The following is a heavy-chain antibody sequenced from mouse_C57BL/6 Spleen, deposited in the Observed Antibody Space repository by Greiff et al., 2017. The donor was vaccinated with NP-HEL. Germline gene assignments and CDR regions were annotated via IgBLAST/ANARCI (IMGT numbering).Heavy chain of an antibody. CDR1: GYTFTDYE. J-gene: IGHJ3*01. V-gene: IGHV1-15*01. CDR2: IDPETGGT. D-gene: IGHD1-1*01. Sequence: VQLQQSGAELVRPGASVTLSCKASGYTFTDYEMHWVKQTPVHGLEWIGAIDPETGGTAYNQKFKGKAILTADKSSSTAYMELRSLTSEDSAVYYCTRGVLYYYGFFAYWGQGTLVTVSA. CDR3: TRGVLYYYGFFAY.